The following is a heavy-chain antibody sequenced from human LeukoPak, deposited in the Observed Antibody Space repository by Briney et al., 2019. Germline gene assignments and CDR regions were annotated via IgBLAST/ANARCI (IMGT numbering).Heavy chain of an antibody. CDR1: GFTLSTYG. J-gene: IGHJ4*02. CDR2: FGGGGSDK. CDR3: ARIGSAAFTDY. V-gene: IGHV3-23*01. Sequence: PSGGSLRLSCVASGFTLSTYGMRWVRQAPGKGVEWVSSFGGGGSDKYYADSVKRRFTISRDNSKHTLSLKMNNLRAEDTAIYDCARIGSAAFTDYWGRGTLVTVSS. D-gene: IGHD3-3*02.